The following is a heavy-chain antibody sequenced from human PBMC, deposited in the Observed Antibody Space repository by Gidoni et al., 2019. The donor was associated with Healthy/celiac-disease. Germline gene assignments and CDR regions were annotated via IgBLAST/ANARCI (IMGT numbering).Heavy chain of an antibody. CDR1: GFTFSDYY. CDR2: ISSSSSYT. CDR3: ARDFHYYGSGSYYGLDP. Sequence: QVQLVESGGGLVKPGGSLRLSCAASGFTFSDYYMSWIRQAPGKGLEWVSYISSSSSYTNYADSVKGRFTISRDNAKNSLYLQMNSLRAEDTAVYYCARDFHYYGSGSYYGLDPWGQGTLVTVSS. J-gene: IGHJ5*02. V-gene: IGHV3-11*06. D-gene: IGHD3-10*01.